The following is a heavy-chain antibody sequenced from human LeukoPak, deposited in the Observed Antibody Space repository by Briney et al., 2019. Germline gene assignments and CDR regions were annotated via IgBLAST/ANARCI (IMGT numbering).Heavy chain of an antibody. V-gene: IGHV4-59*08. CDR3: ARLTRHYFVF. CDR2: VFYTGAA. J-gene: IGHJ4*02. Sequence: SETLSLTCTVSGGSISAYYWSWIRQPPGKGLEWIGDVFYTGAANCNPSLESRVTISVDTSKNQFSLNLTSVTAADAAVYYCARLTRHYFVFWGRGTPVAVSS. CDR1: GGSISAYY.